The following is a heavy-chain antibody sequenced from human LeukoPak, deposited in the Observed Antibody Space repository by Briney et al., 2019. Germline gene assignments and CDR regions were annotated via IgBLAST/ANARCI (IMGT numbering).Heavy chain of an antibody. Sequence: GGSLRLSSAASGFTFSSYSMNWVRQAPGKGLEWVSSISSSSSYIYYADSVKGRFTISRDNAKNSLYLQMNSLRAEDTAVYYCARDYIAVAGTVDYWGQGTLVTVSS. V-gene: IGHV3-21*01. D-gene: IGHD6-19*01. J-gene: IGHJ4*02. CDR1: GFTFSSYS. CDR2: ISSSSSYI. CDR3: ARDYIAVAGTVDY.